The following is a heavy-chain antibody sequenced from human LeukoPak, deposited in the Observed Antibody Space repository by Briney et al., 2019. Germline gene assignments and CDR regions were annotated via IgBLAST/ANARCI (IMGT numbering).Heavy chain of an antibody. V-gene: IGHV3-21*01. CDR3: AREMRSSGTAMFY. Sequence: GGSLRLSCAASGFTFSSYSMNWVRQAPGKGLEWVSSISSSSSYIYYADSVKGRFTISRDNAKNSLYLQMSSLRAEDTAVYYCAREMRSSGTAMFYWGQGTLVTVSS. CDR2: ISSSSSYI. J-gene: IGHJ4*02. CDR1: GFTFSSYS. D-gene: IGHD5-18*01.